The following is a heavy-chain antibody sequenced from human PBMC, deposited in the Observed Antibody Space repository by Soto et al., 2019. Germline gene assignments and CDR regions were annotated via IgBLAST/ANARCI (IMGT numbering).Heavy chain of an antibody. J-gene: IGHJ6*02. Sequence: QVQLVQSGAEVKKPGSSVKVSCKASGGTFSSYAISWVRQAPGQGLEWMGGIIPIFGTANYAQKFQGRVTITADESTSTAYMELSSLRSEDTAVNSCARGAVYGGNSGYYYYYYGMAAWGQGPRSPSP. CDR2: IIPIFGTA. D-gene: IGHD4-17*01. CDR1: GGTFSSYA. CDR3: ARGAVYGGNSGYYYYYYGMAA. V-gene: IGHV1-69*01.